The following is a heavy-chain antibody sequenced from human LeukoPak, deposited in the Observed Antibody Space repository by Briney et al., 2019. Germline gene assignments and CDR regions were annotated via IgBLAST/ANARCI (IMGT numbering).Heavy chain of an antibody. CDR1: VFTVSSNY. D-gene: IGHD5-18*01. CDR2: IYSGGST. J-gene: IGHJ4*02. CDR3: VGDTGERDY. V-gene: IGHV3-53*01. Sequence: GGSLRLSCAASVFTVSSNYMSWVRQAPGKGLEWVSVIYSGGSTYYADSVKGRFTISRDNSKNTLYLQMNSLRAEDTAVYYCVGDTGERDYWGQGTLVTVSS.